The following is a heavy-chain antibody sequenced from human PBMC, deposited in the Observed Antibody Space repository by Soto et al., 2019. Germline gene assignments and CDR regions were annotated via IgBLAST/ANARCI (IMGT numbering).Heavy chain of an antibody. CDR1: GGSITSSSHY. J-gene: IGHJ1*01. Sequence: QLQLQESGPGLVKPSETLSLTCTVSGGSITSSSHYWGWIRQPPGKGLEWIGSIYYSGSTYYNPSLKRRVTISVPTSKNQFSLKLSYVTAADTAVYSCASRFGYFHRWGQGTLVTVSS. V-gene: IGHV4-39*01. CDR2: IYYSGST. CDR3: ASRFGYFHR. D-gene: IGHD3-16*01.